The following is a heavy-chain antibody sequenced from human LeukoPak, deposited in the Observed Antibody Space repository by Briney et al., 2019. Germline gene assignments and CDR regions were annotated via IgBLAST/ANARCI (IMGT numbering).Heavy chain of an antibody. Sequence: PSETLSLTCAVYGGSFSGYYWSWIRQPPGKGLEWIGEINHSGSTNYNPSLKSRVTISVDKSKNQFSLKLSSVTAADKAVYYCARGQAAAGTGLFDYWGQGTLVTVSS. CDR1: GGSFSGYY. J-gene: IGHJ4*02. CDR2: INHSGST. D-gene: IGHD6-13*01. CDR3: ARGQAAAGTGLFDY. V-gene: IGHV4-34*01.